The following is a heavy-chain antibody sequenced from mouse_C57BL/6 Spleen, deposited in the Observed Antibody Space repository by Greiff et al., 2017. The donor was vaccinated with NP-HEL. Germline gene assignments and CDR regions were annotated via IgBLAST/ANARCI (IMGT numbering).Heavy chain of an antibody. CDR1: GFNIKDDY. CDR3: TTSNYCNLYAMDY. V-gene: IGHV14-4*01. Sequence: EVQLQQSGAELVRPGASVKLSCTASGFNIKDDYMHWVKQRPEQGLEWIGWIDPENGDTEYASKFQGKATITADTSSNTAYLQLSSLTSEDTAVYYCTTSNYCNLYAMDYWGQGTSVTVAS. CDR2: IDPENGDT. J-gene: IGHJ4*01. D-gene: IGHD2-1*01.